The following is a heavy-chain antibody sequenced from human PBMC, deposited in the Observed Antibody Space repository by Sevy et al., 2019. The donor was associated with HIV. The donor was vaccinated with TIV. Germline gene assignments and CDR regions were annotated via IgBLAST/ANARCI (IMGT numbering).Heavy chain of an antibody. CDR3: GRGGRAARYNWSDP. D-gene: IGHD6-6*01. CDR1: GYTFTNYD. V-gene: IGHV1-8*01. J-gene: IGHJ5*02. CDR2: MNPNSGNR. Sequence: ASVKVSCKDSGYTFTNYDINWVRQATGQGLEWMGWMNPNSGNRGYTQKFQGRVTMSRNTSISTAYMELSSLRSEDTAMYYCGRGGRAARYNWSDPWGQGTLVTVSS.